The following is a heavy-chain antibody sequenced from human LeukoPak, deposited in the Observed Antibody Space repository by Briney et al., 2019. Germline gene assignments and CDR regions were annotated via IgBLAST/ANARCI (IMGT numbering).Heavy chain of an antibody. CDR1: GGSVSSGSYY. Sequence: PSETLSLTWTVSGGSVSSGSYYWSWIRQPPRKGLEWIGYIYYSGSTNYNPSLKSRVTISVDTSKNQFSLKLSSVTAADTAVYYCARGGAMVFLEVRYYYYGMDVWGKGTTVTVSS. D-gene: IGHD5-18*01. J-gene: IGHJ6*04. CDR3: ARGGAMVFLEVRYYYYGMDV. CDR2: IYYSGST. V-gene: IGHV4-61*01.